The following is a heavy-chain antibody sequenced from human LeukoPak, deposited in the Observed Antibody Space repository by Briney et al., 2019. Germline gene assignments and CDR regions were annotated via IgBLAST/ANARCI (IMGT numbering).Heavy chain of an antibody. J-gene: IGHJ3*02. Sequence: EGSLRLSCAASGFTFSSYAMSWVRQAPGKGLEWVSAISGSGGSTYYADSVKGRFTISRDNSKNTLYLQMNSLRAEDTAVYYCAKGRPPSTIFGVVQDPFDIWGQGTMVTVSS. D-gene: IGHD3-3*01. V-gene: IGHV3-23*01. CDR1: GFTFSSYA. CDR3: AKGRPPSTIFGVVQDPFDI. CDR2: ISGSGGST.